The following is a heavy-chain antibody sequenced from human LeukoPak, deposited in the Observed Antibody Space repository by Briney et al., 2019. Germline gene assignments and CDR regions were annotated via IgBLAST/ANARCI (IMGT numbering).Heavy chain of an antibody. J-gene: IGHJ6*03. CDR3: ARGRPYYDFWSGYYYYYYMEV. V-gene: IGHV1-8*01. Sequence: ASVKVSCKASGYTFTSYDINWVRQATGQGLEWMGWMNPNSGNTGYAQKFQGRVTMTRNTSISTAYMELSSLRSEDTAVYYCARGRPYYDFWSGYYYYYYMEVWGKGTTVTVSS. CDR1: GYTFTSYD. CDR2: MNPNSGNT. D-gene: IGHD3-3*01.